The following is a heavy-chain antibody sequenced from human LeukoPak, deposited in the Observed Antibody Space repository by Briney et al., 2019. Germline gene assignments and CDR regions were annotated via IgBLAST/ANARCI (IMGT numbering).Heavy chain of an antibody. D-gene: IGHD6-19*01. CDR2: INTNTGNP. V-gene: IGHV7-4-1*02. CDR3: ARVMYSSGWYSVYYYYYGMDV. CDR1: GYTFTSYA. J-gene: IGHJ6*02. Sequence: GASVKASCKASGYTFTSYAMNWVRQAPGQGLEWMGWINTNTGNPTYAQGFTGRFVFSLDTSVSTAYLQISSLKAEDTAVYYCARVMYSSGWYSVYYYYYGMDVWGQGTTVTVSS.